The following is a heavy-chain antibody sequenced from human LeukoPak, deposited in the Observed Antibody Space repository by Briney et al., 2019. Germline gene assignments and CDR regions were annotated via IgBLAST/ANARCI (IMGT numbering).Heavy chain of an antibody. J-gene: IGHJ4*02. CDR3: AKPATVTTRYRPYYFDY. V-gene: IGHV3-30*02. CDR2: IRYDGSNK. Sequence: PGGSLRLSCAASGFTFSSYGMHWVRQAPGKGLEWVAFIRYDGSNKYYADSVKGRFTISRDNSKNTLYLQMNSLRAEDTAVYYCAKPATVTTRYRPYYFDYWGQGTLVTVSS. D-gene: IGHD4-17*01. CDR1: GFTFSSYG.